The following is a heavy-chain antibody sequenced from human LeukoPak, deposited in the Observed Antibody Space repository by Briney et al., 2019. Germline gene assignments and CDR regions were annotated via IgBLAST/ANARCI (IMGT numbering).Heavy chain of an antibody. D-gene: IGHD4-17*01. CDR2: IKQDGSEK. Sequence: GGSLRLSCAASGFTFSSYWMSWVRQAPGKGLEWVANIKQDGSEKYYVDSVKGRFTISRDNAKNSLCLQMNSLRAEDTAVYYCARAPPMTTVTTDAFDIWGQGTMVTVSS. CDR3: ARAPPMTTVTTDAFDI. V-gene: IGHV3-7*03. CDR1: GFTFSSYW. J-gene: IGHJ3*02.